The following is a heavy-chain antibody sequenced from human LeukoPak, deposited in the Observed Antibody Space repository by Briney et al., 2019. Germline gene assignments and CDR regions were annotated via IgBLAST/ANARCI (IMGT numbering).Heavy chain of an antibody. CDR1: GGSISSSSYY. Sequence: SETLSLTCTVSGGSISSSSYYWGWIRQPPGKGLEWIGSIYYSGSTCYNPSLKSRVTISVDTSKNQFSLKLSSVTAADTAVYYCARVGYYGSGPFDPWGQGTLVTVSS. CDR2: IYYSGST. J-gene: IGHJ5*02. CDR3: ARVGYYGSGPFDP. D-gene: IGHD3-10*01. V-gene: IGHV4-39*07.